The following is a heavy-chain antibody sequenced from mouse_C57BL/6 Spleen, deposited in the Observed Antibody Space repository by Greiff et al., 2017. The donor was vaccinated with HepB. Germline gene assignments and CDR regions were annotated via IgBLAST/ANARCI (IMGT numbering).Heavy chain of an antibody. CDR3: ARGRYGSSPGYFDY. V-gene: IGHV1-52*01. CDR1: GYTFTSYW. D-gene: IGHD1-1*01. Sequence: QVHVKQSGAELVRPGSSVKLSCKASGYTFTSYWMHWVKQRPIQGLEWIGNIDPSDSETHYNQKFKDKATLTVDKSSSTAYMQLSSLTSEDSAVYYCARGRYGSSPGYFDYWGQGTTLTVSS. CDR2: IDPSDSET. J-gene: IGHJ2*01.